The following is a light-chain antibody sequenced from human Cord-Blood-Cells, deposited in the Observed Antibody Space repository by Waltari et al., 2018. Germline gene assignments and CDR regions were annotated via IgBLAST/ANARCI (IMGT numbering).Light chain of an antibody. CDR1: SSNIGSNY. CDR2: RNK. Sequence: QSVLTQPPSASGTPGPRVTIPCSGSSSNIGSNYVHWYQHRPGTAPKPLIYRNKQRPSGVPDRFSGSKSGTAASLAISGLRSEDEADYYCAAWDDSLSGRVFGGGTKLTVL. J-gene: IGLJ3*02. V-gene: IGLV1-47*01. CDR3: AAWDDSLSGRV.